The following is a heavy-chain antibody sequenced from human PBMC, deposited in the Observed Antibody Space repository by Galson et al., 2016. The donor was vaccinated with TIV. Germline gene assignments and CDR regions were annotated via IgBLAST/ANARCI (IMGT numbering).Heavy chain of an antibody. Sequence: LVKVSCKASGYTFINYAMYWVRQAPGQRLEWMGWINPGNGNTRYSETFRGRVTLTRDTSATTAYMELTSLTSDDTAVYYCANRGYSSWYSFEIWGQGTTVTVSS. V-gene: IGHV1-3*01. CDR1: GYTFINYA. CDR2: INPGNGNT. J-gene: IGHJ6*02. D-gene: IGHD6-13*01. CDR3: ANRGYSSWYSFEI.